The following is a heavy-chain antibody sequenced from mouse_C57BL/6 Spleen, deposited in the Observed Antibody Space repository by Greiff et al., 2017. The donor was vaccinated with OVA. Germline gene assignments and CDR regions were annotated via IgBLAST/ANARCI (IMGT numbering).Heavy chain of an antibody. Sequence: QVQLQQPGAELVKPGASVKLSCKASGYTFTSYWMHWVKQRPGQGLEWIGMIHPNSGSTNYNEKFKSKATLTVDKSSSTAYMQLSSLTSEDPAVYYCARGDYYGSSYGDYWGQGTTLTVSS. CDR2: IHPNSGST. J-gene: IGHJ2*01. V-gene: IGHV1-64*01. CDR3: ARGDYYGSSYGDY. CDR1: GYTFTSYW. D-gene: IGHD1-1*01.